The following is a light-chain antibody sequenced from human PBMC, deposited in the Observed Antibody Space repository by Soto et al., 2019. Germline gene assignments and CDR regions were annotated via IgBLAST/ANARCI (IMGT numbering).Light chain of an antibody. CDR3: SSYTPSGFV. J-gene: IGLJ1*01. V-gene: IGLV2-14*01. Sequence: QSALTQPASVSGSPGQSITISYTGTSVDVGGYNYVSWFQQHPGKAPKLMIYDVSARPSGVSNRFSGSKSGNTASLTISGLKAEDEADYYCSSYTPSGFVFGPGTKVTVL. CDR1: SVDVGGYNY. CDR2: DVS.